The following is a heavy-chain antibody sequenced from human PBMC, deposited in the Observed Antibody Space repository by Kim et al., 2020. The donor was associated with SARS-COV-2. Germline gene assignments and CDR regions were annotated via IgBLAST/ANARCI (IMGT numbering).Heavy chain of an antibody. J-gene: IGHJ4*02. D-gene: IGHD6-13*01. CDR2: INHSGST. V-gene: IGHV4-34*01. Sequence: SETLSLTCAVYGGSFSGYYWSWIRQPPGKGLEWIGEINHSGSTNYNPSLKSRVTISVDTSKTQFSLKLSSVTAADTAVSYCARGNVGYRSSWYRYWGQGT. CDR3: ARGNVGYRSSWYRY. CDR1: GGSFSGYY.